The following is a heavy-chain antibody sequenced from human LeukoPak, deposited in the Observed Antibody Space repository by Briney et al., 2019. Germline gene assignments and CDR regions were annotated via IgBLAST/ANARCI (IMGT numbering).Heavy chain of an antibody. CDR1: GFTFSSYG. CDR2: ISYDGSNK. Sequence: QPGGSLRLSCAASGFTFSSYGMHWVRQAPGKGLEWVAVISYDGSNKYYADSVKGRFTISRDNSKNTLYLQMNSLRAEDTAVYYCAKVGGSYSDAFDIWGQGTMVTVSS. D-gene: IGHD1-26*01. V-gene: IGHV3-30*18. J-gene: IGHJ3*02. CDR3: AKVGGSYSDAFDI.